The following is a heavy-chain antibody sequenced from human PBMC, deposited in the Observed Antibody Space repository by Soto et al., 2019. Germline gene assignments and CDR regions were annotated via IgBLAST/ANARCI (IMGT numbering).Heavy chain of an antibody. D-gene: IGHD2-15*01. CDR1: GASISGNY. J-gene: IGHJ4*02. V-gene: IGHV4-59*01. CDR2: IYYSGAT. Sequence: SETLSLTCNVSGASISGNYWSWIRQPPGKGLEWIGYIYYSGATNYNPSLESRVTISVDTPKSQFSLKLTSVTPADTAVYYCAKAGSCSGSSGRVDYWGQGILVTVS. CDR3: AKAGSCSGSSGRVDY.